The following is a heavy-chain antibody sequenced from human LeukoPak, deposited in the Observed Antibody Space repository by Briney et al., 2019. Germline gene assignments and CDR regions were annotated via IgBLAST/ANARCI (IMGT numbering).Heavy chain of an antibody. CDR1: GFIFEDYA. CDR2: ITSNSGYV. J-gene: IGHJ4*02. CDR3: VQDSYAISSSGSTFAY. V-gene: IGHV3-9*03. D-gene: IGHD6-13*01. Sequence: GGSLRLSCAVSGFIFEDYAMHWVRQVPGKGLEWVSSITSNSGYVAYADSVKGRFSISRDNAKNSLYLQMNSLRSEDMAVYYCVQDSYAISSSGSTFAYWGQGTVVTVSS.